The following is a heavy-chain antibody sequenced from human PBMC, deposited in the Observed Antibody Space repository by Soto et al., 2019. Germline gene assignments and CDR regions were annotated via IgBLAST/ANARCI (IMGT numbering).Heavy chain of an antibody. J-gene: IGHJ4*02. CDR3: ARVMANLPWYFDY. Sequence: PGGSLRLSCSVSGYTFSSYWMHWVRQAPGKGLVWVSRVNGDGSSTSYADPVKGRFTISRDNAKNTVRLQMDSLRAEDTAVYYCARVMANLPWYFDYWGQGTLVTV. CDR2: VNGDGSST. V-gene: IGHV3-74*01. D-gene: IGHD2-8*01. CDR1: GYTFSSYW.